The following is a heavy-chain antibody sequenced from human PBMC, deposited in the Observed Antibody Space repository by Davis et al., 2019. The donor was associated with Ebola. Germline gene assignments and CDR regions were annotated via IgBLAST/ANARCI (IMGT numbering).Heavy chain of an antibody. CDR1: GGSISSYY. Sequence: MPGGSLRLSCTVSGGSISSYYWSWIRQPPGKGLEWIGYIYYSGSTNYNPSLESRVTISLDASNNQFSMRLSSLTAADTAVYYCARGRWRGSSWYLGQNWFDPWGQGTLVTVSS. D-gene: IGHD6-13*01. J-gene: IGHJ5*02. CDR2: IYYSGST. CDR3: ARGRWRGSSWYLGQNWFDP. V-gene: IGHV4-59*01.